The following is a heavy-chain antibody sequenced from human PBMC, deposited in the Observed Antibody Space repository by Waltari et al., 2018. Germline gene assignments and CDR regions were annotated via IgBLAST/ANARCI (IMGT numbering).Heavy chain of an antibody. V-gene: IGHV4-38-2*02. CDR2: VHHSGST. CDR3: ARVNYYGTGNYASYHFDY. Sequence: QVQLQESGPGLVKPSETLSLSCTVSGYSISRGYYWAWIRQPPGKGLEWIGSVHHSGSTPSDPSLVSRLTISMETSKNQFSLKVTSVTAADTAVYYCARVNYYGTGNYASYHFDYWGQGTLVTVSS. CDR1: GYSISRGYY. D-gene: IGHD3-16*01. J-gene: IGHJ4*02.